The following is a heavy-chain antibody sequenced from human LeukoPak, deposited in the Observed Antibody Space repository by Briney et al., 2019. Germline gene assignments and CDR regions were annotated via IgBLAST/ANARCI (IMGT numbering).Heavy chain of an antibody. J-gene: IGHJ4*02. CDR2: IIPIFGTA. CDR3: ARKVAATGYFDY. D-gene: IGHD2-15*01. V-gene: IGHV1-69*13. Sequence: ASVKVSCKASGGTFSSYAISWVRQAPGQGLEWMGGIIPIFGTANYAQKFQGRVTITADESTSTAYMELSSLRSEDTAVYYCARKVAATGYFDYWGQGTLVTVSS. CDR1: GGTFSSYA.